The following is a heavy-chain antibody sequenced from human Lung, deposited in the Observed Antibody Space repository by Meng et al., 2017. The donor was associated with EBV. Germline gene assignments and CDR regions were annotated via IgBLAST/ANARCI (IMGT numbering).Heavy chain of an antibody. CDR3: ARLYRGGWYL. V-gene: IGHV4-34*01. D-gene: IGHD6-19*01. Sequence: QVQRQEWGAGLLKPSGTLSPTCAVYGGHFRTYYWSWIRQPPGKGLEWIGEINRSGSTNYNPSLKSRLTVSMDTSKNQFSLKLSSVTAADTAVYYCARLYRGGWYLWGRGTLVTVSS. J-gene: IGHJ4*02. CDR1: GGHFRTYY. CDR2: INRSGST.